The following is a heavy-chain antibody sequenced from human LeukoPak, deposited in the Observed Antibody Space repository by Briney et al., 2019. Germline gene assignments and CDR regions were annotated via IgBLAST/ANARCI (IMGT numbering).Heavy chain of an antibody. CDR2: ISGSGGRT. CDR1: GFTFSSYA. CDR3: AKDYCTSGVCLEFDH. J-gene: IGHJ4*02. D-gene: IGHD2-8*01. V-gene: IGHV3-23*01. Sequence: GGSLRLSCAASGFTFSSYAMSWVRQAPGKGLEWVSGISGSGGRTYYADSVKGRFTISRDNFKNTLYLQMNSLRAEDTAVYYCAKDYCTSGVCLEFDHWGQGTLVTVSS.